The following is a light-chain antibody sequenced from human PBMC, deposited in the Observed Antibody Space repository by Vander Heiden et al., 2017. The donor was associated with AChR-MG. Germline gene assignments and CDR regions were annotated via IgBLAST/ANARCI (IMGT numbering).Light chain of an antibody. V-gene: IGKV3-11*01. J-gene: IGKJ4*01. CDR1: QSVYTY. CDR3: QHRSNWPLT. CDR2: DAS. Sequence: EIVFTQSPPTLSLSPGERATLSCRASQSVYTYLAWYQQKPGQAPRLLIYDASTRATGIPARFSGSGSGTDFTLTISSLEPEDFAVYYCQHRSNWPLTFGGGTKVDIK.